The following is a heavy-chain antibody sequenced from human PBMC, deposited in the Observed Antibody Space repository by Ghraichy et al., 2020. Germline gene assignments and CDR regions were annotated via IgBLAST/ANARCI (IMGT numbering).Heavy chain of an antibody. CDR3: AKDDIVVVVAAYDY. Sequence: GGSLRLSCAASGFTFSSYAMSWVRQAPGKGLEWVSAISGSGGSTYYADSVKGRFTISRDNSKNTLYLQMNSLRAEDTAVYYCAKDDIVVVVAAYDYWGQGTLVTVSS. CDR1: GFTFSSYA. J-gene: IGHJ4*02. D-gene: IGHD2-15*01. V-gene: IGHV3-23*01. CDR2: ISGSGGST.